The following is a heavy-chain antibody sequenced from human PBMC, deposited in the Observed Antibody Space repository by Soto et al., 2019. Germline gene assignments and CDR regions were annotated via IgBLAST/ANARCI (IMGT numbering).Heavy chain of an antibody. Sequence: ASGKVSCKASGGTFSSYAISWVRQAPGQGLEWMGGIIPIFGTANYAQKFKGRVTITADESTSTAYMELSSLRSEDTAVYYCATLMRTRSYYYGMEIWGQGTTVTV. D-gene: IGHD1-1*01. V-gene: IGHV1-69*13. CDR1: GGTFSSYA. J-gene: IGHJ6*01. CDR2: IIPIFGTA. CDR3: ATLMRTRSYYYGMEI.